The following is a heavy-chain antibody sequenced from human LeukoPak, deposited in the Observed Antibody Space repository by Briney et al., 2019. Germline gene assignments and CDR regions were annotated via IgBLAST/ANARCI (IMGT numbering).Heavy chain of an antibody. J-gene: IGHJ4*02. Sequence: GASVKVSCQASGYTFPDYYIHRVRQAPGPGFESMGWINPNSGGGTNYAQKFQGRVTMTRDTSISTAYMELSSLTSDDTAVYYCARPRIAARRADFDYWGQGTLVTVSS. CDR1: GYTFPDYY. D-gene: IGHD6-6*01. V-gene: IGHV1-2*02. CDR2: INPNSGGGT. CDR3: ARPRIAARRADFDY.